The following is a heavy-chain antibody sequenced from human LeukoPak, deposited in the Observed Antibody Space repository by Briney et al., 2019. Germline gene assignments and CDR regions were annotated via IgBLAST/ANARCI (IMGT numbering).Heavy chain of an antibody. J-gene: IGHJ6*02. D-gene: IGHD3-10*01. CDR1: GFTFSSYG. CDR2: ISYDGSNK. V-gene: IGHV3-30*18. CDR3: AKDRYSYGSGYGMDV. Sequence: PGGSLRLSCAASGFTFSSYGMHWVRQAPGKGLEWVAVISYDGSNKYYADSVKGRFTISRDNSKNTLYLQMNSLRAEDTAVYYCAKDRYSYGSGYGMDVWGQGTTVTVSS.